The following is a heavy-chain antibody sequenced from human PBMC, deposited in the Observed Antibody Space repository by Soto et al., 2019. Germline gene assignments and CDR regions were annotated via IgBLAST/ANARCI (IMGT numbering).Heavy chain of an antibody. CDR2: IYYSGST. J-gene: IGHJ4*02. Sequence: PSETLSLTCTVSGGSISSYYWSWIRQPPGKGLEWIGYIYYSGSTNYNPSLKSRVTISVGTSKNQFSLKLSSVTAADTAVYYCARGGILRFLEWLSQYHPLPLDYWGQGTLVTVSS. CDR3: ARGGILRFLEWLSQYHPLPLDY. D-gene: IGHD3-3*01. V-gene: IGHV4-59*01. CDR1: GGSISSYY.